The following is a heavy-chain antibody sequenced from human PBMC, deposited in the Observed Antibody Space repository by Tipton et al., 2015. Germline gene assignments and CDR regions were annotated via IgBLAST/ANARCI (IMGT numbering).Heavy chain of an antibody. CDR3: ARGSDYYDSSGSDY. CDR1: GDSISSSNW. J-gene: IGHJ4*02. D-gene: IGHD3-22*01. V-gene: IGHV4-4*01. Sequence: TLSLTCSVSGDSISSSNWWSWVRQPPGKGLEWIGEIHHGGSTNYNPSLKSRVTMSVDTSKNQFSLHLSSVTAADTAVYFCARGSDYYDSSGSDYWGQGTLVTVSS. CDR2: IHHGGST.